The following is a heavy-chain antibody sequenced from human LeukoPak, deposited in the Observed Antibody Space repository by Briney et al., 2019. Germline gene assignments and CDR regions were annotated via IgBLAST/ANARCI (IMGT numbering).Heavy chain of an antibody. CDR3: AREAPEYYYYGMDV. CDR2: ISAYNGNT. CDR1: GYTFTSYG. Sequence: ASVKVSCKASGYTFTSYGISWVRQAPGQGLEWMGWISAYNGNTNYAQKLQGRVTMTTDTSTSTAYMELRSLGSDDTAVYYCAREAPEYYYYGMDVWGQGTTVTVSS. V-gene: IGHV1-18*01. D-gene: IGHD1-14*01. J-gene: IGHJ6*02.